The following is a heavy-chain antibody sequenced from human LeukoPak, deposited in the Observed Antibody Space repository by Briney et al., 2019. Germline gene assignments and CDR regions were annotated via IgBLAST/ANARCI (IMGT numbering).Heavy chain of an antibody. CDR1: GYTFTSYE. V-gene: IGHV1-8*01. D-gene: IGHD6-13*01. CDR2: MNPNSGNT. CDR3: ARDVAAAGGFDY. Sequence: ASVKVSCKASGYTFTSYEINWVRQATGQGLEWMGWMNPNSGNTGYAQKFQGRVTMTRNTSISTAYMELSSLRSEDTAVYYCARDVAAAGGFDYWGQGTLVTVSS. J-gene: IGHJ4*02.